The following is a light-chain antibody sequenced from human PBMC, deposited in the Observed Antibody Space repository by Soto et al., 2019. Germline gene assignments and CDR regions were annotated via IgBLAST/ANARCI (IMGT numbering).Light chain of an antibody. Sequence: ALQMTQSPSSLSASVGDRVTITCRASQDIRKDLAWYQQKPGKAPQILIYGASTLQTGVASRFSGSGLATDFTLTISSLQPEDSAVYYCLQDYNYPFTFAQGTKLDIK. CDR2: GAS. V-gene: IGKV1-6*01. J-gene: IGKJ2*01. CDR1: QDIRKD. CDR3: LQDYNYPFT.